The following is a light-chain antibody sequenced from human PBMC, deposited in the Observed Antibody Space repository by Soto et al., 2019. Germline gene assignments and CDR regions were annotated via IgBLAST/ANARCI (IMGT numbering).Light chain of an antibody. J-gene: IGKJ2*01. CDR2: LGS. CDR3: MQALQSPRT. CDR1: QSLSHRNGKTY. V-gene: IGKV2-28*01. Sequence: EIDMTQSPLSLPVTPGEPASISCRSSQSLSHRNGKTYLDWYLQKPGQSPHLLIYLGSNRASGVPDRFTGSGSGTVFTLKISRVEAEDVGIYYCMQALQSPRTFGQGTKLEIK.